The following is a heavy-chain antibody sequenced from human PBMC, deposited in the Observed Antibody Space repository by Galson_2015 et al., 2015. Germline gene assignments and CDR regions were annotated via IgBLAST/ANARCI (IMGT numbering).Heavy chain of an antibody. Sequence: SVKVSCKASGDTFSSYAISWVRQAPGQGLEWMGGIIPIFGTANYARKFQGRVTITADESTSTAYMELSSLRSEDTAVYYCARVVDIVATIGWFDPWGQGTLVTVSS. CDR3: ARVVDIVATIGWFDP. J-gene: IGHJ5*02. V-gene: IGHV1-69*13. CDR1: GDTFSSYA. CDR2: IIPIFGTA. D-gene: IGHD5-12*01.